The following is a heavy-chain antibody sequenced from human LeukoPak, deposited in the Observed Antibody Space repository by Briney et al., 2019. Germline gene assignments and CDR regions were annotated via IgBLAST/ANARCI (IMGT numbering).Heavy chain of an antibody. CDR3: AKSRTAAVAGGFDY. Sequence: GGSLRLSCVASGFTFSNYEMNWVRQAPGKGLEWVSYSSSGGRTIYYADSVKGRFTISRDNAKNTLYLEMNSLRAEDTAVYYCAKSRTAAVAGGFDYWGQGTLVTVSS. D-gene: IGHD6-19*01. CDR1: GFTFSNYE. J-gene: IGHJ4*02. V-gene: IGHV3-48*03. CDR2: SSSGGRTI.